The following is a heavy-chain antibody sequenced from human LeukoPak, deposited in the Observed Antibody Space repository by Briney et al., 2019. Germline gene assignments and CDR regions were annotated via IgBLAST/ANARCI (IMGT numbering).Heavy chain of an antibody. D-gene: IGHD6-19*01. J-gene: IGHJ4*02. V-gene: IGHV3-23*01. CDR1: GFTFSSYA. CDR2: ITGTGGTT. Sequence: GGSLRLSCTASGFTFSSYAMSWVRQAPGKGLEWVSAITGTGGTTYYADSVKGRFTISRDNSKNTLYLQMSSLRAEDTAVYYCAKGDFENSSGWGYFDYWGQGTLVTVSS. CDR3: AKGDFENSSGWGYFDY.